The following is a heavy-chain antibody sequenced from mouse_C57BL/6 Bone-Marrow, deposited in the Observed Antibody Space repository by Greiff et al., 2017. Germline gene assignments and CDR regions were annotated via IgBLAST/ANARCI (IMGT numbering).Heavy chain of an antibody. J-gene: IGHJ1*03. V-gene: IGHV5-12*01. Sequence: EVQVVESGGGLVQPGGSLKLSCAASGFTFSDYYMYWVRQTPEKRLEWVAYISNGGGSTYYPDTVKGRFTISRDTAKNTLYLQMSRLKSEDTAMYYCARRRGWYFDVWGTGTTVTVSS. CDR1: GFTFSDYY. CDR3: ARRRGWYFDV. CDR2: ISNGGGST.